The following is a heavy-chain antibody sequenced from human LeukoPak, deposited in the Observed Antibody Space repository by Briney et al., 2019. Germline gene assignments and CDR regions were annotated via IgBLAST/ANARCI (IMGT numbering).Heavy chain of an antibody. V-gene: IGHV3-7*03. CDR2: IKQDGGEK. J-gene: IGHJ4*02. CDR1: GFTFSTYW. Sequence: GGSLRLSCAASGFTFSTYWMSWVRQAPGKGLEWVANIKQDGGEKYYVDSVKGRFIISRDNAKNSLYLQMNSLRAEDTAVYYCARDKGSDEGSKFDYWGQGTLVTVSS. CDR3: ARDKGSDEGSKFDY.